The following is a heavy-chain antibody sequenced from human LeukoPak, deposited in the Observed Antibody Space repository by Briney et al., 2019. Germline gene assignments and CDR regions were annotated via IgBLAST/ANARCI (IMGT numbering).Heavy chain of an antibody. D-gene: IGHD4-17*01. CDR3: ARDGGDYTYYYYMDV. CDR2: IYHGGRT. V-gene: IGHV4-38-2*02. J-gene: IGHJ6*03. CDR1: GYSISSGYY. Sequence: SETLSLTCTVSGYSISSGYYWGWIRQTPGKGLEWIGYIYHGGRTDYNPSLKSRVTISVDTSKNQFSLKLSSVTAADTAVYYCARDGGDYTYYYYMDVWGKGTTVTVSS.